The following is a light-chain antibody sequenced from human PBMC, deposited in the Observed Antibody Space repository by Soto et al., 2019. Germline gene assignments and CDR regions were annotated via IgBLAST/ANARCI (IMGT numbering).Light chain of an antibody. CDR1: QSIISG. CDR2: KAS. J-gene: IGKJ4*01. CDR3: QQYNSYPLT. Sequence: DIQMTQPPSTLSASVGARVPITCRASQSIISGLAWYQQKPGKAPNLLIYKASSLESGVPSRFSGSGSGTEFTLTISSLQPDDFATYYCQQYNSYPLTFGGGTKVEIK. V-gene: IGKV1-5*03.